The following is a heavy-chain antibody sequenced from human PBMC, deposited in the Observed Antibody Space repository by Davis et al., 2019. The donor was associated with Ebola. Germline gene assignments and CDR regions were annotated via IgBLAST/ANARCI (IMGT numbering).Heavy chain of an antibody. Sequence: GESLKISCAASGFTFNSRSMNWVRQAPGKGLEWVSYIQSSGSDVSYADSVKGRFTISRDNAKKSLYLQMNSLRAEDTAVYYCAKEPGDYYFDYWGQGTLVTVSS. CDR3: AKEPGDYYFDY. CDR2: IQSSGSDV. D-gene: IGHD4-17*01. CDR1: GFTFNSRS. V-gene: IGHV3-21*05. J-gene: IGHJ4*02.